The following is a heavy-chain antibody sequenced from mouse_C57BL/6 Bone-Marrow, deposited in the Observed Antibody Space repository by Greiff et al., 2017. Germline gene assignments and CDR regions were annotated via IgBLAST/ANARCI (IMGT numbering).Heavy chain of an antibody. Sequence: QVQLQQSGAELVKPGASVKLSCKASGYTFTSYWMHWVKQRPGQGLEWIGMIHPNSGSTNYNEKFKSKATLTVDTSSSTAYMQLSSLTSEDSAVYYGARGVRRDFDYWGQGTTLTVSS. J-gene: IGHJ2*01. D-gene: IGHD2-13*01. CDR1: GYTFTSYW. V-gene: IGHV1-64*01. CDR2: IHPNSGST. CDR3: ARGVRRDFDY.